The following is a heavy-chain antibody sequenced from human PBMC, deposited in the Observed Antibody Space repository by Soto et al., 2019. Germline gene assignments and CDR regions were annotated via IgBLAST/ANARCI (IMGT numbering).Heavy chain of an antibody. J-gene: IGHJ5*02. CDR2: ITVSGTST. V-gene: IGHV3-23*01. CDR3: AKITAAGWFDP. Sequence: PGGSLRLSCAASGFPFSSYALTWVRQAPGTGLEWVSTITVSGTSTYYADSVKGRFTISRDNSKNTVYLQINSLRAEDTAVYYCAKITAAGWFDPWIHGTLVTSPQ. D-gene: IGHD6-13*01. CDR1: GFPFSSYA.